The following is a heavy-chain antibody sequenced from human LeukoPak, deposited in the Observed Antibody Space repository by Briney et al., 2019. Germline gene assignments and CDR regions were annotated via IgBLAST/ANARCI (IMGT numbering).Heavy chain of an antibody. V-gene: IGHV1-2*02. Sequence: GASVKVSCKASGYTFSGYYMHWVRQAPGQGLEWMGWINPHTGVTNYAQKFQGRVTMTRDTSISTAYMELSRLRSDDTAVYYCAREDTYYDILTGYRYFDYWGQGTLVTVSS. CDR1: GYTFSGYY. CDR2: INPHTGVT. D-gene: IGHD3-9*01. CDR3: AREDTYYDILTGYRYFDY. J-gene: IGHJ4*02.